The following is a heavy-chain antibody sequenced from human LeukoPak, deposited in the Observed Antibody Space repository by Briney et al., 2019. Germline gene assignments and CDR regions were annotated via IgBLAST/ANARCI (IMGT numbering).Heavy chain of an antibody. CDR2: ISSSSSTI. V-gene: IGHV3-48*04. CDR1: GFTFSSYS. J-gene: IGHJ4*02. D-gene: IGHD6-19*01. Sequence: GGSLRLSCAASGFTFSSYSMTWVRQAPGKGLEWVSYISSSSSTIYYADSVKGRFTISRDNAKNSLYLQMNSLRAEDTAVYYCARGSEGYFDYWGQGTLVTVSS. CDR3: ARGSEGYFDY.